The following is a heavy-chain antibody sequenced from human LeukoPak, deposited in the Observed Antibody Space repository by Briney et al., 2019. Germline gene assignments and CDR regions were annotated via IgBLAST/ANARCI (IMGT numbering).Heavy chain of an antibody. Sequence: GGSLRLSCAASGFTLSSYAMSWVRQPPGKGLEWVSIIYSGGTTYYADSVQGRFTISRDNSKNTVYLQMNSLRVEDTAVYYCARDPRTTGKSNYGMDVWGQGTTVTVSS. CDR2: IYSGGTT. J-gene: IGHJ6*02. CDR3: ARDPRTTGKSNYGMDV. D-gene: IGHD4-17*01. V-gene: IGHV3-53*01. CDR1: GFTLSSYA.